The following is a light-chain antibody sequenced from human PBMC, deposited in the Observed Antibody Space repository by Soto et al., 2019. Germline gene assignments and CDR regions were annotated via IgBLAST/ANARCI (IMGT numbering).Light chain of an antibody. J-gene: IGLJ1*01. V-gene: IGLV2-8*01. CDR2: EVT. CDR3: SSYAGSNIYV. Sequence: QSVLTQPPSASGSPGQSVTISCTGSSSDVGGYNYISWYQQHPGKAPKLMTYEVTKRPSGVPDRFSGSKSGITASLTVSGLQAEDEADYYCSSYAGSNIYVFGTGTKVTVL. CDR1: SSDVGGYNY.